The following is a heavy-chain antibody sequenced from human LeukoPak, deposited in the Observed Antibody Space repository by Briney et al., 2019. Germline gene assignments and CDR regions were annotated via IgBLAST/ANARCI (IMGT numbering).Heavy chain of an antibody. CDR1: GGTFSSYA. D-gene: IGHD3-3*01. CDR3: ARLLGRFLEWLRFDP. J-gene: IGHJ5*02. CDR2: IIPIFGTA. V-gene: IGHV1-69*05. Sequence: SVKVSCKASGGTFSSYAISWVRQAPGQVLERMGGIIPIFGTANYAQKFQGRVTITTDESTSTAYMELSSLRSEDTAVYYCARLLGRFLEWLRFDPWGQGTLVTVSS.